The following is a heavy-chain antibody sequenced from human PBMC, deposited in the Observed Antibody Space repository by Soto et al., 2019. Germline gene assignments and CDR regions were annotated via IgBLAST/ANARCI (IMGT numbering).Heavy chain of an antibody. CDR1: EGSISNFY. V-gene: IGHV4-59*01. Sequence: XATLSLTFTVSEGSISNFYGSWIRQPPGKGLEWIGYISSSGNTNYNPSLNSRVSISVDASKNQFSLNLTSVTAADTAVYYCARPPTVLTRSYFDSWGQRTPVTVSS. CDR3: ARPPTVLTRSYFDS. J-gene: IGHJ4*02. D-gene: IGHD3-10*01. CDR2: ISSSGNT.